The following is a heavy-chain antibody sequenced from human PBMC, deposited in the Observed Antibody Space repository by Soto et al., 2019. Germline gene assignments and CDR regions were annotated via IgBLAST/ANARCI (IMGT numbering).Heavy chain of an antibody. CDR1: GYTFTSYA. Sequence: QVQLVQSGAEVKKPGASVKVSCKASGYTFTSYAMHWVRQAPGQRLEWMGWINAGNGNTKYSQKFQGRVTITRDTSASTAYMGLSSLRSGDTAVYYCARELGFGELLPSDYWGQGTLVTVSS. D-gene: IGHD3-10*01. J-gene: IGHJ4*02. CDR3: ARELGFGELLPSDY. CDR2: INAGNGNT. V-gene: IGHV1-3*01.